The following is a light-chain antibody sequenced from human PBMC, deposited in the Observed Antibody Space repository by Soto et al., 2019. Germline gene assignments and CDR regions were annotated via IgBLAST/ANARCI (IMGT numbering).Light chain of an antibody. J-gene: IGLJ2*01. V-gene: IGLV2-23*01. CDR2: EGS. Sequence: QSALTQPASVSGSPGQSITISCTGTSSDVGSYNLVSWYQQHPGKAPKLMIYEGSKRPSGVSNRFSGSKSGNTASLTISGLQAEDEADYYCCSYAGSRGLVFGGGTTLTVL. CDR1: SSDVGSYNL. CDR3: CSYAGSRGLV.